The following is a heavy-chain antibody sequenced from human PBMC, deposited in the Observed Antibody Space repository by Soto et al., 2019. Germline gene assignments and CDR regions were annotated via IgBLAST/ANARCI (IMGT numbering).Heavy chain of an antibody. D-gene: IGHD6-13*01. CDR3: ARADSRTFYYYGMDV. CDR1: GFTFSDYY. J-gene: IGHJ6*02. V-gene: IGHV3-11*01. CDR2: ISSSGNTI. Sequence: QVQLVESGGGLVKPGGSLRLSCAASGFTFSDYYMSWIRQAPGKGLEWVSYISSSGNTIYYADSVKGRFTISRDNAKNPLYLQMNTLRDEDTAVYYCARADSRTFYYYGMDVWGQGTTVTVSS.